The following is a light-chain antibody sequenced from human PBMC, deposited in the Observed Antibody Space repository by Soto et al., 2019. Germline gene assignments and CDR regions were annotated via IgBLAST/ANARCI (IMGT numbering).Light chain of an antibody. Sequence: QSALTQPPSVSGSPGQSVTISCTGTSSDVGSYNRVSWNQQPPGTAPKLMICQVSNRPSGVPDRFSGSKSGNTASLTISGLQAEDEADYYCSSYTSSGTWVFGGGTKVTVL. V-gene: IGLV2-18*02. CDR2: QVS. CDR3: SSYTSSGTWV. J-gene: IGLJ3*02. CDR1: SSDVGSYNR.